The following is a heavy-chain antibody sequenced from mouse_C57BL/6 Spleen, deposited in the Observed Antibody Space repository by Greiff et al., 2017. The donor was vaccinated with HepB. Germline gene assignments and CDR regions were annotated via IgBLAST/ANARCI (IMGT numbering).Heavy chain of an antibody. Sequence: VQLQQSGPELVKPGASVKISCKASGYSFTGYYMNWVKQSPEKSLEWIGEINPSTGGTTYNQKFKAKATLTVDKSSSTAYMQLKSLTSEDSAVYYCARGDGSSLFAYWGQGTLVTVSA. D-gene: IGHD1-1*01. J-gene: IGHJ3*01. CDR3: ARGDGSSLFAY. CDR1: GYSFTGYY. CDR2: INPSTGGT. V-gene: IGHV1-42*01.